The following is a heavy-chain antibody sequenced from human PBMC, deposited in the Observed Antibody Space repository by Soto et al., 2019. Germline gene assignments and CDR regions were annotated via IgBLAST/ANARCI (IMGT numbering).Heavy chain of an antibody. D-gene: IGHD3-22*01. CDR1: GYTFTSYG. J-gene: IGHJ3*02. Sequence: ASVKVSCKASGYTFTSYGISCVRQAPGQVLEWMGWISAYNGNTNYAQKLQGRVTVTTDTSTSTAYMELRSLRSDDTAVYYCARVLGSSGYRKKDACDIWGQGTMVTVSS. CDR3: ARVLGSSGYRKKDACDI. V-gene: IGHV1-18*04. CDR2: ISAYNGNT.